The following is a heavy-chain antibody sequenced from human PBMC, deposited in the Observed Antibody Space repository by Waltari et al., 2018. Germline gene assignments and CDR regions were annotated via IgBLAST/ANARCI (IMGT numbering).Heavy chain of an antibody. D-gene: IGHD3-3*01. J-gene: IGHJ6*03. CDR2: SNHRGRT. CDR3: ARANTIFGVIRTWYYMDV. Sequence: QVQLQQWGAGLLKPSETLSLTCVVSGGSFSGYYWSWIRQPPVKGLEGIGESNHRGRTNYNPSLTSRVTLSIDTSKIQFSLKLRSVTVADTAVYYCARANTIFGVIRTWYYMDVWGKGTPVTVSS. CDR1: GGSFSGYY. V-gene: IGHV4-34*01.